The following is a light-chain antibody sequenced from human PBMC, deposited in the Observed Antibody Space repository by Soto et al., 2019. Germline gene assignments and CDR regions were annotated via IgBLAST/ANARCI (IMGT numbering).Light chain of an antibody. V-gene: IGKV3-15*01. CDR3: KQYNNWPRT. CDR2: GAS. J-gene: IGKJ1*01. Sequence: EIVMTQSPASLSVSPGERATLSCRASQSISSNLAWYQQNPGQAPRLLIYGASIRATGIPARFSGSGSGTEFTLTISSLQSEDFTVYYCKQYNNWPRTFGQGTKVDIK. CDR1: QSISSN.